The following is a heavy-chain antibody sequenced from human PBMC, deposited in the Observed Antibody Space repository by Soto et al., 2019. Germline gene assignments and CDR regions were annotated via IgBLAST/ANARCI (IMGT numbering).Heavy chain of an antibody. V-gene: IGHV4-31*03. CDR2: IYHTERT. CDR3: ARDVGYHYGMAG. Sequence: QVQLQESGPGLVKPSQTLSLTGTVSGVSINSGGYYWSWIRQHPRKGLEWIGYIYHTERTNYNPSLKSRITISLDTSKNQFALKVSSVTAADTAVYYCARDVGYHYGMAGWGKGTTVTVSS. CDR1: GVSINSGGYY. J-gene: IGHJ6*04.